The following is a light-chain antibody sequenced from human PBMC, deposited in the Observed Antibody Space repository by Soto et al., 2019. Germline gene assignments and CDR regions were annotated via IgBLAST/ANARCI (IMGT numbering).Light chain of an antibody. V-gene: IGLV2-14*01. Sequence: QSVLTQPASVSGSPGQSITISCTGTSSDVGAYDFVSWYQHSPGKAPKLVTFDVTHRPPGISDRFSGSKSANTASLTISGLQAADEAFYYCSSYTTRSTLVFGSGTKVTVL. CDR3: SSYTTRSTLV. J-gene: IGLJ1*01. CDR2: DVT. CDR1: SSDVGAYDF.